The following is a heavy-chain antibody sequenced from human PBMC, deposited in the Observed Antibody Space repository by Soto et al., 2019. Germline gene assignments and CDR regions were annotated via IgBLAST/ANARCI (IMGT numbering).Heavy chain of an antibody. CDR3: AGESHDILTGPPWVWYFDL. J-gene: IGHJ2*01. V-gene: IGHV4-34*01. CDR1: GGSFSGYY. D-gene: IGHD3-9*01. CDR2: INDRGSI. Sequence: QVQLQQWGAGPLRPLETLSLTCGVSGGSFSGYYWAWIRQSPGKGLEWIGEINDRGSINYNPSLKRRVSISVDTSKKHYSLNLRSVTAADTAVYYCAGESHDILTGPPWVWYFDLWGRGTLVTVSS.